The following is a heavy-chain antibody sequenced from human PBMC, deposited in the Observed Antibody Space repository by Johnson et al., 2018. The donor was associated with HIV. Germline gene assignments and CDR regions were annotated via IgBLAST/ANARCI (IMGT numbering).Heavy chain of an antibody. D-gene: IGHD3-22*01. CDR3: ANLVADYDSSGEQPNDAFDI. CDR2: ISYHGSNK. V-gene: IGHV3-30*19. J-gene: IGHJ3*02. CDR1: GFTFSSYG. Sequence: VQLVESGGGVVQPGRSLRLSCAASGFTFSSYGMHWVRQAPGKGLEWVAVISYHGSNKYYADSVKGRFTISRDNSKNTLYLQMNSLRAEDTAVYYCANLVADYDSSGEQPNDAFDIWGQGTMVTVSS.